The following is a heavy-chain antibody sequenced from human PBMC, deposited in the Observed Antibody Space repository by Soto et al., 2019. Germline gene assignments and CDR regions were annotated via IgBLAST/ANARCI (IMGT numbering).Heavy chain of an antibody. D-gene: IGHD6-19*01. J-gene: IGHJ6*02. CDR3: ARPREAGKNYYGVDV. CDR2: IYPGDSDT. Sequence: HGESLKSSCKGSGYSFTSYWIGWVRQMPGKGLEWMGIIYPGDSDTRYSPSFPGQVTISADKSISTAYLQWSSLKASDTAMYYCARPREAGKNYYGVDVWGQGTTVTVSS. CDR1: GYSFTSYW. V-gene: IGHV5-51*01.